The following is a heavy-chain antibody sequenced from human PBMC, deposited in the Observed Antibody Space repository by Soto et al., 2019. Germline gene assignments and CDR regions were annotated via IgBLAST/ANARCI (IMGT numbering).Heavy chain of an antibody. CDR3: AKCSLSGYSSGWYDY. CDR1: GFTFSSYG. CDR2: ISYDGSNK. J-gene: IGHJ4*02. D-gene: IGHD6-19*01. V-gene: IGHV3-30*18. Sequence: QVQLVESGGGVVQPGRSLRLSCAASGFTFSSYGMHWVRQAPGKGLEWVAVISYDGSNKYYADSVKGRFTISRDNSKNTLYLQMNSLRAEDTAVYYCAKCSLSGYSSGWYDYWGQGTLVTVSS.